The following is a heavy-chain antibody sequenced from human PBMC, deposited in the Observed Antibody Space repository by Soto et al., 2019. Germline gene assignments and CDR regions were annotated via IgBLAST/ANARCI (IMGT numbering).Heavy chain of an antibody. CDR1: GFTVRSNY. J-gene: IGHJ6*02. CDR3: ARNYNWNDIHYGMDV. CDR2: IYYSGST. V-gene: IGHV4-59*02. Sequence: GSLRLSCAASGFTVRSNYMSWIRQPPGKGLEWIGYIYYSGSTNYNPSLKSRVTISVDTSKNQFSLKLSSVTAADTAVYYCARNYNWNDIHYGMDVWGQGTTVTVSS. D-gene: IGHD1-20*01.